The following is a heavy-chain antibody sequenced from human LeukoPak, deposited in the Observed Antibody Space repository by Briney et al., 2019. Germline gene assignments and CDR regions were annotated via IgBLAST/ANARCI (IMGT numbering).Heavy chain of an antibody. D-gene: IGHD4-11*01. CDR2: IIPIFGTA. V-gene: IGHV1-69*13. CDR1: GGTFSSYA. CDR3: AGWGAPAPMTTLKYNPGFDY. Sequence: GASVKVSCKASGGTFSSYAFIWVRQAPGQGLEWMGGIIPIFGTANYAQKFQDRVTITADESTSTSYMELSSLRSEDTAVYYCAGWGAPAPMTTLKYNPGFDYWGQGTLVTVSS. J-gene: IGHJ4*02.